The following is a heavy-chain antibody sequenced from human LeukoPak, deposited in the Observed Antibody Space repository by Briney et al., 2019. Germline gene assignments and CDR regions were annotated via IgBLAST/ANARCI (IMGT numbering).Heavy chain of an antibody. J-gene: IGHJ4*02. CDR1: GFTFSNYA. V-gene: IGHV3-23*01. CDR3: AKDVMELFIDH. Sequence: GGSLRLSCAASGFTFSNYAMSWVRQAPGKGLEWVSGISDSGGSTYYADSVKGRFTIPRDNSKNTLYLEMNSLRAEDTAEYYCAKDVMELFIDHWGQGTLVIVSS. CDR2: ISDSGGST. D-gene: IGHD3-10*01.